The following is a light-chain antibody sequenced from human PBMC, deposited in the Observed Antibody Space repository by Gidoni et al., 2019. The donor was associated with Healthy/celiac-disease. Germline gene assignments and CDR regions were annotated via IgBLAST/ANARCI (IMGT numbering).Light chain of an antibody. CDR2: AAS. V-gene: IGKV1-39*01. CDR3: QQSYSTPRT. Sequence: DIQMTQSPSSLSASVGDRVTITCRASQSISSYLNWYQQKPGKAPKLLIYAASSWQSGGPSRFSVSGSGTDFTLTISSMQPEDFATYYFQQSYSTPRTFGQGTKVEIK. J-gene: IGKJ1*01. CDR1: QSISSY.